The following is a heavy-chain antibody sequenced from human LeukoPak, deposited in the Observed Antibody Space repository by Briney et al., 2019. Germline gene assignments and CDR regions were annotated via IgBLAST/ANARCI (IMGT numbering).Heavy chain of an antibody. CDR1: GGSISSSSTYY. CDR2: IYYSGST. J-gene: IGHJ1*01. CDR3: ARHPGGYCSSTSCYTGGYFHY. D-gene: IGHD2-2*02. Sequence: SETLSLTCTVSGGSISSSSTYYWGWIRQPPGKGLEWIGSIYYSGSTYYNPSLKSRVTISVDTSKNQFSLKLSSVTAADTAVYYCARHPGGYCSSTSCYTGGYFHYWGQGTPVTVSS. V-gene: IGHV4-39*01.